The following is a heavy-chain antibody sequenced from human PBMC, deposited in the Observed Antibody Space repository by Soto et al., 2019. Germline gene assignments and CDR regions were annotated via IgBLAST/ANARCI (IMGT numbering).Heavy chain of an antibody. D-gene: IGHD2-2*01. CDR2: ISAYNGNT. CDR3: SRDPLSSTAPTYNYYYMEV. J-gene: IGHJ6*03. CDR1: GYTFTSYG. V-gene: IGHV1-18*01. Sequence: ASVKVSCKASGYTFTSYGISWVRQAPGQGLEWMGWISAYNGNTNYAQKLQGRVTMTTDTSTSTAYMELRSLRSDDTAGYYWSRDPLSSTAPTYNYYYMEVWGKGTTVTGSS.